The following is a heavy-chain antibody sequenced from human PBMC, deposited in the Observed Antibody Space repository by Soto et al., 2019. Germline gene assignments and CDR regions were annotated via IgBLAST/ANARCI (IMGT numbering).Heavy chain of an antibody. CDR1: GGTFSSFT. CDR3: AKMICSGGSCYSAWFQP. CDR2: FIRVSGPA. Sequence: QVQLVQSGAEVKKPGSSVKVSCKASGGTFSSFTISWVRQAPGQGLEWMGGFIRVSGPAHYAQQFQGRGTLTADESSHTTYMELSNLRSADTAVYYCAKMICSGGSCYSAWFQPWGQGTQVIVAS. D-gene: IGHD2-15*01. V-gene: IGHV1-69*01. J-gene: IGHJ5*02.